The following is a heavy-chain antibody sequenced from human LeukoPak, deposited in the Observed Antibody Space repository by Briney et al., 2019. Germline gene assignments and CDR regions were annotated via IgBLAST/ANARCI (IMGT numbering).Heavy chain of an antibody. CDR2: IYYSGST. J-gene: IGHJ4*02. CDR3: AREGSSARYFDY. CDR1: RGSLRRYY. V-gene: IGHV4-59*01. D-gene: IGHD6-6*01. Sequence: SEALSLTCTDSRGSLRRYYWSWIRQPPPRGLEGVGYIYYSGSTNYNPSLKSRVTISVDTSKNQFSLKLSSVTAADTAVYYCAREGSSARYFDYWGQGTLVTVSS.